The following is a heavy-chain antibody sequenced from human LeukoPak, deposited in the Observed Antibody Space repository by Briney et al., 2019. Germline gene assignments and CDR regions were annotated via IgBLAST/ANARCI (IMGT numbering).Heavy chain of an antibody. CDR1: GFSFSSSA. V-gene: IGHV3-30*02. J-gene: IGHJ4*02. Sequence: GGSLKLSCTASGFSFSSSAMHWVRQAPGKGLEWVSMMWFDESHKFYADSVKGRFTISRDNSKNTLYLQMNSLSVEDTALYYCATEENIAPTFDSWGQGTPVTVSS. CDR3: ATEENIAPTFDS. CDR2: MWFDESHK.